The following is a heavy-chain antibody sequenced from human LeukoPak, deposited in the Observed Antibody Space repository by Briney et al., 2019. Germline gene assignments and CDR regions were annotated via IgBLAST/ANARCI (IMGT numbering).Heavy chain of an antibody. V-gene: IGHV4-59*08. CDR2: VYYTGST. D-gene: IGHD1-26*01. Sequence: SETLSLTCTVSGGSVDTFYWTWIRQPPGKGLDWLGHVYYTGSTNYNSSLQDRISISIDMSKNQFSLTLTSVTAADTAFYYCARHVGDYFDSWGQGILVTVSS. CDR3: ARHVGDYFDS. J-gene: IGHJ4*02. CDR1: GGSVDTFY.